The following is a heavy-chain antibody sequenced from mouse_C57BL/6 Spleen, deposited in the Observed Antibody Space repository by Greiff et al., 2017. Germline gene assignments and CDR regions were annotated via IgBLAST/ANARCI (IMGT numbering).Heavy chain of an antibody. D-gene: IGHD1-1*01. CDR3: TRWELYYGSSYIYFDD. V-gene: IGHV1-15*01. CDR1: GYTFTDYE. J-gene: IGHJ2*01. CDR2: IDPETGGT. Sequence: QVQLQQSGAELVRPGASVTLSCKASGYTFTDYEMHWVKQTPVHGLEWIGAIDPETGGTAYNQKFKGKAILTADQSSRTAYMELRSLTAEDSAVYYCTRWELYYGSSYIYFDDWGQGTTLTVSS.